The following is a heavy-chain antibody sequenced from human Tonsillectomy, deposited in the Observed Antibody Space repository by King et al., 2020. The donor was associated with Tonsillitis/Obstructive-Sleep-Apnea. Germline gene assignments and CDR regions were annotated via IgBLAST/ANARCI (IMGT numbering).Heavy chain of an antibody. CDR1: GFTFSDYY. J-gene: IGHJ6*03. Sequence: VQLVESGGGLVKPGGSLRLSCAASGFTFSDYYMSCIRQAPGKGLEWGSYISSSSSYTNYADSVKGRFTISSDKAKNSLYLQMNSLRAEDTAVYYCARRHSKYDFWRGSYYYYMDVWGKGTTVTVSS. CDR2: ISSSSSYT. CDR3: ARRHSKYDFWRGSYYYYMDV. D-gene: IGHD3-3*01. V-gene: IGHV3-11*05.